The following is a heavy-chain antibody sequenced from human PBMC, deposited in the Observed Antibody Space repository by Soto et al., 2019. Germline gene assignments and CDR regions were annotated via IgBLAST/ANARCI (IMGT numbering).Heavy chain of an antibody. CDR1: GFTFSSYG. Sequence: QPGGSLRLSCAASGFTFSSYGMHWVRQAPGKGLEWVAVIWYDGSNKYYADSVKGRFTISRDNSKNTLYLQMNSLRAEDTAVYYCSRAENLDYYDSSGYSLHWGQGTLVTVSS. CDR2: IWYDGSNK. CDR3: SRAENLDYYDSSGYSLH. D-gene: IGHD3-22*01. V-gene: IGHV3-33*01. J-gene: IGHJ4*02.